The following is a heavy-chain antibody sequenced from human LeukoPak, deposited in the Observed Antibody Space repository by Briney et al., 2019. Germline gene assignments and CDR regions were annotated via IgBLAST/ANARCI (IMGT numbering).Heavy chain of an antibody. D-gene: IGHD5/OR15-5a*01. V-gene: IGHV3-23*01. CDR1: GFIFSNYA. Sequence: GGSLRLSCAASGFIFSNYAMSWVRQAPGKGPEWVSGISGGSGGTNYADSVKGRFTISRDNSKNTMYLQMNTVRAEDKAVYYCAKDGGPSVFYYFDYWGQGTLVTVSS. CDR2: ISGGSGGT. CDR3: AKDGGPSVFYYFDY. J-gene: IGHJ4*02.